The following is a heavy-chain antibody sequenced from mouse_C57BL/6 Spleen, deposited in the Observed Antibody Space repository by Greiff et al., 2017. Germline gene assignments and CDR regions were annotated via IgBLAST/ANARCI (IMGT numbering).Heavy chain of an antibody. CDR2: IYPGSGST. CDR3: ANSVRGYYYAMDY. Sequence: QVQLQQSGAELVKPGASVKLSCKASGYTFTSYWITWVKQRPGQGLAWIGDIYPGSGSTNYNEKFKSKATLTVDTSSSTAYMQLSSLTSKDFAFYYCANSVRGYYYAMDYWGQGTTVTVSS. J-gene: IGHJ4*01. CDR1: GYTFTSYW. V-gene: IGHV1-55*01. D-gene: IGHD2-14*01.